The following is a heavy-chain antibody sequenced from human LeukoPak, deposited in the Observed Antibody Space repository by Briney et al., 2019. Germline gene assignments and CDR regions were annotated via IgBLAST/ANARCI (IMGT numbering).Heavy chain of an antibody. Sequence: GESLKISCKGSGHSFTNYWIGWVRQMPGKGLKWMGIIYLGDSDTRYSPSFQGQVTISVDKSISTAYLQWSSLKASDTAMYYCARHPSYYSGWPLDYWGQGTLVTVSS. J-gene: IGHJ4*02. V-gene: IGHV5-51*01. CDR3: ARHPSYYSGWPLDY. D-gene: IGHD6-19*01. CDR1: GHSFTNYW. CDR2: IYLGDSDT.